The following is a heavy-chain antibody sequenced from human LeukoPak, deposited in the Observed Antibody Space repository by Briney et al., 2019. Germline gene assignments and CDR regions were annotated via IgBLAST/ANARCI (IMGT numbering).Heavy chain of an antibody. CDR2: INPNNGNT. Sequence: ASVKDSCKASGYSFTDYYIHWVRQAPGQGLEWMGWINPNNGNTHSAQNFQGRVTMTRDTSISTVYMELRRLRSDDSVVYYCARVRYTSDWSWYFDLWGRGTLVTGPS. CDR1: GYSFTDYY. D-gene: IGHD6-19*01. V-gene: IGHV1-2*02. J-gene: IGHJ2*01. CDR3: ARVRYTSDWSWYFDL.